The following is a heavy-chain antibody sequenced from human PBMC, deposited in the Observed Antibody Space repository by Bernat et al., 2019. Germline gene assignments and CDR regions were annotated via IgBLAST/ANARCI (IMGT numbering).Heavy chain of an antibody. D-gene: IGHD4-11*01. Sequence: EVQLVESGGGLVQPGGSLRLSCAASGFTFSTYAMTWVRQAPGKGLEWVSGIMGSDDYTYYADSVKGRFTISRDNSKNTLYLQMNSLRAEDTAVYYCARSIQSFDIWGQGTMVTVSS. CDR2: IMGSDDYT. J-gene: IGHJ3*02. V-gene: IGHV3-23*04. CDR3: ARSIQSFDI. CDR1: GFTFSTYA.